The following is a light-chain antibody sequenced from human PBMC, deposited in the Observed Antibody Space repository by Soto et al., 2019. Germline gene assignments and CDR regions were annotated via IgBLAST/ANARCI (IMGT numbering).Light chain of an antibody. CDR1: QGIGSW. V-gene: IGKV1D-12*01. CDR3: HQANSFPYT. J-gene: IGKJ2*01. CDR2: AAS. Sequence: DIQMTQSPSSVSASVGDRVTITCRASQGIGSWLAWYQQKPGKAPKILIYAASSLQGAVPSRFSGRGSGTDFTLTLSSLQPEDYATSYCHQANSFPYTFGQGTKLEIK.